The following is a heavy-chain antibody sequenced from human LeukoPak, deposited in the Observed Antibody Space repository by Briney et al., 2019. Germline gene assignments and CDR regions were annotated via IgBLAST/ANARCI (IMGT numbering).Heavy chain of an antibody. CDR3: ARGEIVEMATIDY. J-gene: IGHJ4*02. CDR1: GGTFISYA. V-gene: IGHV1-69*10. CDR2: IIPIFGIA. Sequence: XSVKVSCKASGGTFISYAISWVGQAPGQGREWMGGIIPIFGIAKYAQKFQGRVAITADKSTSTAYMELSSLRSEDTAVYYCARGEIVEMATIDYWGQGTLVTVSS. D-gene: IGHD5-24*01.